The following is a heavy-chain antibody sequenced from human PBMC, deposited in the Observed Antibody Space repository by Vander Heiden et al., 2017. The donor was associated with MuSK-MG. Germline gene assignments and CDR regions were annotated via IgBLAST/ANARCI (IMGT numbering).Heavy chain of an antibody. D-gene: IGHD6-19*01. CDR1: GFTFRAHY. J-gene: IGHJ4*02. V-gene: IGHV3-11*01. CDR2: ISSSGNTI. CDR3: ARRGGIAVAGTDFDY. Sequence: QVQLVESGGGLVKTGGSLRLSCAASGFTFRAHYMSWIRQPPGKGLEWVSYISSSGNTIYYADSVKGRFTISRDNAKKSLYLQMNSLRAEDTAVYYCARRGGIAVAGTDFDYWGQGTLVTVSS.